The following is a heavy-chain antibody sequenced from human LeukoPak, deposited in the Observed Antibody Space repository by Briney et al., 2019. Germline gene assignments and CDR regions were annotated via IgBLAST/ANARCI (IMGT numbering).Heavy chain of an antibody. CDR1: GGSISSGGYS. D-gene: IGHD1-14*01. J-gene: IGHJ4*02. Sequence: PSETLSLTCTVSGGSISSGGYSWSWIRQPPGKGLEWIGYIYHSGSTYYNPSLKSRVTISVDRSKNQFSLKLSSVTAADTAVYYCARVRPGGHLDYWGQGTLVTVSS. CDR2: IYHSGST. V-gene: IGHV4-30-2*01. CDR3: ARVRPGGHLDY.